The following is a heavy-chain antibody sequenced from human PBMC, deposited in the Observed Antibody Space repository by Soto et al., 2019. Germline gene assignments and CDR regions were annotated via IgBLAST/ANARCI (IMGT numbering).Heavy chain of an antibody. CDR1: GDSITNSNYY. Sequence: SETLSLTCTVSGDSITNSNYYWGWFRQPPGKGLEWIASIYYIGSTYYNPSLKSRVTISVDTSNNQFSLKLNSVTAADTAVYYCARGWLRRIDYWGQAPLVTVSS. CDR2: IYYIGST. V-gene: IGHV4-39*01. D-gene: IGHD5-12*01. J-gene: IGHJ4*02. CDR3: ARGWLRRIDY.